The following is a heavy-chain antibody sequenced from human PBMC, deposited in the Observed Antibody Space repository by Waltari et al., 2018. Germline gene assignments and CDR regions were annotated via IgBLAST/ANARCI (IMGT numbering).Heavy chain of an antibody. D-gene: IGHD1-26*01. V-gene: IGHV4-4*07. Sequence: QVQLQESGQGLVKPSETLSLPCTVSGGSIGGYYWNWIRQPTGKGLEWIGRVYTSGSTNYNPSLKSRVTMSVDTSKNQFSLKLSSVTAADTAVYFCAREIDRGPGRWFDPWGQGTLVTVSS. CDR3: AREIDRGPGRWFDP. CDR2: VYTSGST. CDR1: GGSIGGYY. J-gene: IGHJ5*02.